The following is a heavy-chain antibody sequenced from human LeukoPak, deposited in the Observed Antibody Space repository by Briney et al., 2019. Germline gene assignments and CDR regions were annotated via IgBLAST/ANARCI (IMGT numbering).Heavy chain of an antibody. V-gene: IGHV3-7*01. CDR2: IMEDGSVQ. D-gene: IGHD2-21*01. CDR3: AKDRVGGALEF. CDR1: GFSFSDSY. Sequence: GGSLRLSCVVSGFSFSDSYMSWVRQAPGKGLEWVACIMEDGSVQKYVDSVRGRFTISRDNARNSLYLQMNSLRVEDTAAYYCAKDRVGGALEFWGQGTLAIVSS. J-gene: IGHJ4*02.